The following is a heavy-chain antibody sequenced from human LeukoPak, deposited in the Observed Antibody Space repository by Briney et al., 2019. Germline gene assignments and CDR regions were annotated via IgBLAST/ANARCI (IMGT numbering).Heavy chain of an antibody. Sequence: GGSLRLSCAASGFTVSSCYMSWVRQAPGKGLEWVSVIYAGGTTYYADSVKGRFTISRDNAMNSLYLQINSLRVEDTAVYYCVRERFHGSGAPKFDFWGQGTLLTVSS. D-gene: IGHD3-10*01. CDR3: VRERFHGSGAPKFDF. V-gene: IGHV3-66*01. CDR1: GFTVSSCY. J-gene: IGHJ4*02. CDR2: IYAGGTT.